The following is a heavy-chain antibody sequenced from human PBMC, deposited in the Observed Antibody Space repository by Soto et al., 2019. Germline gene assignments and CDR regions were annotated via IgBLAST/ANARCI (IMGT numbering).Heavy chain of an antibody. CDR1: GFTFSSYA. D-gene: IGHD2-15*01. CDR3: ARELTGGYCSGGSCYTGWMDV. Sequence: QVQLVESGGGVVQPGRSLRLSCAASGFTFSSYAMHRVRQAPGKGLEWVAVISYDGSNKYYADSVKGRFTISRDNSKNTLYLQMNSLRAEDTAVYYCARELTGGYCSGGSCYTGWMDVWGQGTTVTVSS. V-gene: IGHV3-30-3*01. J-gene: IGHJ6*02. CDR2: ISYDGSNK.